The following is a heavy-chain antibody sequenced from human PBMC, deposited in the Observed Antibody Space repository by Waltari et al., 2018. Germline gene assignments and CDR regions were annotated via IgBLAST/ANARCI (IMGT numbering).Heavy chain of an antibody. CDR3: ARASCSGGSCYGYYYYYMDV. D-gene: IGHD2-15*01. CDR1: GGSISSYY. CDR2: IYTSGST. J-gene: IGHJ6*03. Sequence: QVQLQESGPGLVKPSETLSLTCTVSGGSISSYYWSWIRQPAGKGLEWIGRIYTSGSTNDNPALKSRVTMSVDTSKNQFSLKLSSVTAAYTAVYYCARASCSGGSCYGYYYYYMDVWGKGTTVTVSS. V-gene: IGHV4-4*07.